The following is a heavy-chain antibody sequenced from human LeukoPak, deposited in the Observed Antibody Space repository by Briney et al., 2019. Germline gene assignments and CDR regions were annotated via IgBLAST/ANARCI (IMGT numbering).Heavy chain of an antibody. Sequence: GGSLRLSCAASGFTARSNYMSWVRQAPGEGLEWVSAIYSGGSTYYADSVKCRFTISRAKTKNTLCLQINSLRAEDTAVYYCARDLGIAAAGAFDYWGQGTLVTVSS. CDR1: GFTARSNY. CDR3: ARDLGIAAAGAFDY. V-gene: IGHV3-66*02. D-gene: IGHD6-13*01. CDR2: IYSGGST. J-gene: IGHJ4*02.